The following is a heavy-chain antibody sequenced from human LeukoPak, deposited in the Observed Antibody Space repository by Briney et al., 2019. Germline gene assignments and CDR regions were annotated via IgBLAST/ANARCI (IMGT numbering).Heavy chain of an antibody. Sequence: GGSLRLSCAASGFTFSSYAMSWVRQAPGKGLEWVSSISSSSSYIYYADSVKGRFTISRDNAKNSLYLQMNSLRAEDTAVYYCAKDSPSSVNPYYFDYWGQGTLVTVSS. CDR1: GFTFSSYA. D-gene: IGHD4-11*01. V-gene: IGHV3-21*04. CDR3: AKDSPSSVNPYYFDY. J-gene: IGHJ4*02. CDR2: ISSSSSYI.